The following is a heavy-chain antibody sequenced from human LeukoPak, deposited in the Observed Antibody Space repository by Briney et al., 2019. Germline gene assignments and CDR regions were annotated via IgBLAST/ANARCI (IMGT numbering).Heavy chain of an antibody. CDR1: GFTFSSYW. D-gene: IGHD1-7*01. CDR3: AGRDNWNYLSAFDI. V-gene: IGHV3-7*01. Sequence: GGSLRLSCAASGFTFSSYWMSWVRQAPGKGLEWVANIKQGGSEKYYVDSVKGRFTISRDNAKNSLYLQMNSLRAEDTAVYYCAGRDNWNYLSAFDIWGRGTMVTVSS. CDR2: IKQGGSEK. J-gene: IGHJ3*02.